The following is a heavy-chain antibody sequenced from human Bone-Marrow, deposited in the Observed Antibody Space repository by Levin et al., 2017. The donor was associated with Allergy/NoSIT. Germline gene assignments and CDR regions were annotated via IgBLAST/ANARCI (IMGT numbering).Heavy chain of an antibody. Sequence: PGGSLRLSCAASGFTFSSYAMSWVRQAPGKGLEWVSAISGSGGSTYYADSVKGRFTISRDNSKNTLYLQMNSLRAEDTAVYYCAKAGGPGGILYYMDVWGKGTTVTVSS. CDR1: GFTFSSYA. CDR2: ISGSGGST. D-gene: IGHD1-14*01. J-gene: IGHJ6*03. V-gene: IGHV3-23*01. CDR3: AKAGGPGGILYYMDV.